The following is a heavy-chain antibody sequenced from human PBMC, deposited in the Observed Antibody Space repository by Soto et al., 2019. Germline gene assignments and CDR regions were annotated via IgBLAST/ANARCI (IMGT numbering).Heavy chain of an antibody. D-gene: IGHD4-17*01. J-gene: IGHJ3*02. CDR2: ISASGGRT. CDR3: AKDPNGDYVGAFDI. Sequence: PGGSLRLSCAASGFSFSSYAMSWVRQAPGAGPEWVSGISASGGRTYYADSVKGRFTISRDKSKSTLYLQMDSLRAEDTALYYCAKDPNGDYVGAFDIWGRGTLVNVS. CDR1: GFSFSSYA. V-gene: IGHV3-23*01.